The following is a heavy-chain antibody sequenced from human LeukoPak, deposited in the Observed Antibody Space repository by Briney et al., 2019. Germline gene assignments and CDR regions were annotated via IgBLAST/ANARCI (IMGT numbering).Heavy chain of an antibody. CDR1: GFTFDDYA. J-gene: IGHJ4*02. D-gene: IGHD5-18*01. V-gene: IGHV3-23*01. CDR2: IRGGGSYT. CDR3: ARHLSGITGYTYGRGIDY. Sequence: GGSLRLSCAASGFTFDDYAMHWVRQAPGEGLEWVAVIRGGGSYTNYADSVKGRSTISRDNSKNTLDLQMNSLRAEDTAVYYCARHLSGITGYTYGRGIDYWGQGTLVTVSS.